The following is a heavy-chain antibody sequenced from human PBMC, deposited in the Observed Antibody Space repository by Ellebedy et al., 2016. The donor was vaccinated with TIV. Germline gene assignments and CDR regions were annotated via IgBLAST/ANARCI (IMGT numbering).Heavy chain of an antibody. V-gene: IGHV4-59*01. CDR3: ARGWNYGREAFDI. CDR2: IYNSGST. D-gene: IGHD1-7*01. J-gene: IGHJ3*02. Sequence: SETLSLTCTVSGGSISSYYWSWIRQPPGRGLEWIGYIYNSGSTNYNPSLKSRVTISVDTSKNQFSLKLRSVTAADTAVYYCARGWNYGREAFDIWGPGTMVTVSS. CDR1: GGSISSYY.